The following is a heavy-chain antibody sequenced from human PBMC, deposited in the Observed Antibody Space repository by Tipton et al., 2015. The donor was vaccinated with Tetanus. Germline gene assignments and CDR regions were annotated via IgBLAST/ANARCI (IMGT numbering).Heavy chain of an antibody. Sequence: TLSLTCTVSGGPINSGTFYWDWIRQTPGKALEWIGNIYYNGNTLQNPSLKSRVTLSLDKSKNQFSLKLKSVTAADTAVYYCARTAENWFDPWGQGTLVTVSS. V-gene: IGHV4-39*01. CDR2: IYYNGNT. D-gene: IGHD2-21*02. CDR1: GGPINSGTFY. J-gene: IGHJ5*02. CDR3: ARTAENWFDP.